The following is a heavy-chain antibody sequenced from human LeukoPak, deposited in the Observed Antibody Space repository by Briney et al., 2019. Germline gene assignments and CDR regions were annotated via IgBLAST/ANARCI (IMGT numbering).Heavy chain of an antibody. CDR2: ISAYNGNT. Sequence: ASVKVSCKASGYTLTSYGISWVRQAPGQALEWMGWISAYNGNTNYAQKLQGRVTMTTDTSTSTAYMELRSLRSDDTAVYYCARGGRMVTVGYFQHWGQGTLVTVSS. V-gene: IGHV1-18*01. D-gene: IGHD2-21*02. CDR1: GYTLTSYG. J-gene: IGHJ1*01. CDR3: ARGGRMVTVGYFQH.